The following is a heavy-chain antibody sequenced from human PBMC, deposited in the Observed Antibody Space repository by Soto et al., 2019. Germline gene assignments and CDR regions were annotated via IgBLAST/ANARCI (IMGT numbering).Heavy chain of an antibody. Sequence: GGSLRLSCAASGFTFSSYSMNWVRQAPGKGLEWVSYISSSSSTIYYADSVKGRFTISRDNAKNSLYLQMNSLRDEDTAVYYCARAYIYGVVAAMGKVYGMDVWGQGTTVTVSS. CDR2: ISSSSSTI. D-gene: IGHD2-15*01. CDR1: GFTFSSYS. J-gene: IGHJ6*02. CDR3: ARAYIYGVVAAMGKVYGMDV. V-gene: IGHV3-48*02.